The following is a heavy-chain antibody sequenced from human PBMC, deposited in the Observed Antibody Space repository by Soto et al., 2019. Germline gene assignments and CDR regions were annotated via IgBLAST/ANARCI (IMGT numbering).Heavy chain of an antibody. CDR1: GDSISNYY. V-gene: IGHV4-59*08. Sequence: QVQLQESGPGLVQPSETLSLTCTVSGDSISNYYWNWVRRPPGQGLEWIGYLYHSGSTKYNPSLKSRVTISVDTYKNPFSLKRSSVTAADTAVYYCARSGDYSNYYYYYMDVWGRGTTVTVSS. D-gene: IGHD4-4*01. CDR2: LYHSGST. CDR3: ARSGDYSNYYYYYMDV. J-gene: IGHJ6*03.